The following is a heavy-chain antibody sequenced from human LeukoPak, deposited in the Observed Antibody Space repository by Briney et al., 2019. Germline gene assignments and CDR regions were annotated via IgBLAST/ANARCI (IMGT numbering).Heavy chain of an antibody. J-gene: IGHJ3*02. D-gene: IGHD2-21*01. CDR3: AKDQVISGSEASDI. V-gene: IGHV3-23*01. CDR2: ISGSGVGT. CDR1: GASISSGGYS. Sequence: LSLTCAVSGASISSGGYSWNWIRQSPGKGLEWVSAISGSGVGTYYADSVKGRFTISRDNSWNTLYLQMSSLRAEDTAVYYCAKDQVISGSEASDIWGQGTMVTVSS.